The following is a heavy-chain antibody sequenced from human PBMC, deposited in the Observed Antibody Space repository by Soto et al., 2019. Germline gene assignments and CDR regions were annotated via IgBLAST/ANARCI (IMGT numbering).Heavy chain of an antibody. Sequence: EVQLVESGGGLIQPGGSLRLSCAASGFTVSSNYMSWVRQAPGKGLEWVSVIYSGGSTYYADSVKGRFTISRDNSKNTLYLQMNSLRAEDTAVYYCARDADGDYRAFDIWGQGTMVTVSS. CDR2: IYSGGST. J-gene: IGHJ3*02. V-gene: IGHV3-53*01. CDR1: GFTVSSNY. CDR3: ARDADGDYRAFDI. D-gene: IGHD4-17*01.